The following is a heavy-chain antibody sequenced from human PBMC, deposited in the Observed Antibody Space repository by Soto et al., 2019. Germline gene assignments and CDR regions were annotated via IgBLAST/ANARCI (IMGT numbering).Heavy chain of an antibody. V-gene: IGHV1-69*13. CDR1: GGTFSSYA. CDR3: ARKDDSSGYYDPIDAFDI. Sequence: SVKVSCKASGGTFSSYAISWVRQAPGEGFEWMGGIIPIFGTANYAQKFQGRVTITADESTSTAYMELSSLRSEDTAVYYCARKDDSSGYYDPIDAFDIWGQGTMVTVSS. CDR2: IIPIFGTA. D-gene: IGHD3-22*01. J-gene: IGHJ3*02.